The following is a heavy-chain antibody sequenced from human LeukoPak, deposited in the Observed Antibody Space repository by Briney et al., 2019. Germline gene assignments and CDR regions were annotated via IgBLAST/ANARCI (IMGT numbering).Heavy chain of an antibody. CDR2: IYYSGGT. J-gene: IGHJ6*02. Sequence: SETLSLTCTVSGGSISSSSYYWGWIRQPPGKGLEWIGSIYYSGGTYYNPSLKSRVTISVDTSKNQFSLRLSSVTAADTAVYYCTRDRKYCDDSGGYSPSYCYGMDVWGQGTTVTVSS. CDR3: TRDRKYCDDSGGYSPSYCYGMDV. V-gene: IGHV4-39*07. CDR1: GGSISSSSYY. D-gene: IGHD3-22*01.